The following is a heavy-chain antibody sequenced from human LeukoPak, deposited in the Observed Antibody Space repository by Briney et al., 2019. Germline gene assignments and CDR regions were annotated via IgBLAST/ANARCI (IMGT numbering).Heavy chain of an antibody. V-gene: IGHV3-23*01. CDR3: AKGGSLRYYAFDV. D-gene: IGHD3-16*01. CDR1: GFTFSGYA. J-gene: IGHJ3*01. Sequence: GGSLRLSCAASGFTFSGYAMTWVRQAPGKGLEWVAAISGSGGNTFYADSVEGRFTISRDNSKNTVYLQMNSLRAEDTAIYYCAKGGSLRYYAFDVWGQGTMVPVSS. CDR2: ISGSGGNT.